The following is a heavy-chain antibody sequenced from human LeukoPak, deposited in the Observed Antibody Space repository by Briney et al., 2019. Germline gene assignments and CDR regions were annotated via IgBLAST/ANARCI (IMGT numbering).Heavy chain of an antibody. V-gene: IGHV1-46*01. CDR3: ARALSSYYDFWSGYYGPGPYYFDY. CDR2: INPGGGST. CDR1: GYTFTSYY. J-gene: IGHJ4*02. Sequence: ASVKVSCKASGYTFTSYYMHWVRQAPGQGLEWMGIINPGGGSTSYAQKFQGRVTMTRDMSTSTVYMELSSLRSEDTAVYYCARALSSYYDFWSGYYGPGPYYFDYWGQGTLVTVSS. D-gene: IGHD3-3*01.